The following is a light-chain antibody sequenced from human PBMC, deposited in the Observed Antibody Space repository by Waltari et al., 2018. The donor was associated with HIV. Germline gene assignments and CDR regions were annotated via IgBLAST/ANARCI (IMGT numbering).Light chain of an antibody. CDR1: QSVLYSSNNKNY. J-gene: IGKJ2*01. CDR2: WAS. Sequence: DFVMTQSPGSLTVSLGERATINCKPSQSVLYSSNNKNYLAWYQQKPGQPPKLLIYWASTRESGVPDRFSGSGSGTDFTLTINSLQAEDVAVYYCQQYYDNPYTFGQGTKLEI. V-gene: IGKV4-1*01. CDR3: QQYYDNPYT.